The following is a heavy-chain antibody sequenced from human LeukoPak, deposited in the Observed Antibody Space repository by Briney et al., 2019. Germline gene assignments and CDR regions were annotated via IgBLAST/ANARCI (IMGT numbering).Heavy chain of an antibody. CDR1: GYTFTSYS. J-gene: IGHJ4*02. Sequence: ASVKVSCKASGYTFTSYSISWVRQAPGQGLEWMGWISAYNGNTNYAQKLQGRVTMTTDTSTSTAYMELRSLRSDDTAVYYCARREYSYGHEDYWGQGTLVTVSS. CDR2: ISAYNGNT. CDR3: ARREYSYGHEDY. D-gene: IGHD5-18*01. V-gene: IGHV1-18*04.